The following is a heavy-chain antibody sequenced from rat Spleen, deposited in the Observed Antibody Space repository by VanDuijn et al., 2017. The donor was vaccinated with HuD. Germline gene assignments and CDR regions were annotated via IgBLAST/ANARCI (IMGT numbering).Heavy chain of an antibody. CDR3: ARQRGPSWFAY. J-gene: IGHJ3*01. Sequence: EVQLVESDGGLVQPGRSLKLSCAASGFTFSDYYMAWVRQAPTKGLEWVATISSDGGRNFYRDSVKGRFTISRDNVRSTLYLEMDSLRSEDTATYFCARQRGPSWFAYWGQGTLVTVSS. CDR1: GFTFSDYY. V-gene: IGHV5-29*01. CDR2: ISSDGGRN. D-gene: IGHD3-1*01.